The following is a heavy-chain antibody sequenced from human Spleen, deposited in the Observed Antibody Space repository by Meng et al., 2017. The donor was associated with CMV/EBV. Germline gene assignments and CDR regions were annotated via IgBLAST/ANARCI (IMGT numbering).Heavy chain of an antibody. J-gene: IGHJ4*02. CDR1: GFTFSSYS. Sequence: GESLKISCAASGFTFSSYSMHWVRQAPGKGLEWVAVISYDGNNRYYGDSVKGRFTVSRDNSKNTLYLQKNSLKTEDTAVYYCANLGAGTDYWGQGTLVTVSS. CDR2: ISYDGNNR. CDR3: ANLGAGTDY. V-gene: IGHV3-30-3*01. D-gene: IGHD1-1*01.